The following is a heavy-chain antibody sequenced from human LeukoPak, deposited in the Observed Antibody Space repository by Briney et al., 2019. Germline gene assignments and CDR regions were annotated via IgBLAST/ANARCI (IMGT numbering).Heavy chain of an antibody. CDR3: AREDSSSSGA. CDR1: GGTFSSYA. V-gene: IGHV1-69*13. J-gene: IGHJ5*02. D-gene: IGHD6-6*01. CDR2: IIPIFGTA. Sequence: GASVKVSCKASGGTFSSYAISWVRQAPGQGLEWMGGIIPIFGTANYAQKFQGGVTITADESTSTAYMELSSLRSEDTAVYYCAREDSSSSGAWGQGTLVTVSS.